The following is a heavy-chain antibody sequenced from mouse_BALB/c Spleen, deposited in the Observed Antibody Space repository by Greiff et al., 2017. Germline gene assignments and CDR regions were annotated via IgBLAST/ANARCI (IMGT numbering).Heavy chain of an antibody. CDR2: ISSGGSYT. J-gene: IGHJ4*01. CDR3: AILDGNDAMDY. Sequence: EVQLQESGGGLVKPGGSLKLSCAASGFTFSSYAMSWVRQSPEKRLEWVAEISSGGSYTYYPDTVTGRFTISRDNAKNTLYLEMSSLRSEDTAMYYCAILDGNDAMDYWGQGTSVTVSS. V-gene: IGHV5-9-4*01. D-gene: IGHD2-1*01. CDR1: GFTFSSYA.